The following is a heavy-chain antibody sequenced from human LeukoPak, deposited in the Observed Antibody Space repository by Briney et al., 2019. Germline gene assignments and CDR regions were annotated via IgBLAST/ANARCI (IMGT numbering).Heavy chain of an antibody. V-gene: IGHV3-21*01. CDR1: GFTFNNYN. J-gene: IGHJ6*04. CDR3: AELGITMIGGV. CDR2: ITSSGTYI. D-gene: IGHD3-10*02. Sequence: GGSLRLSCATSGFTFNNYNMNWVRQAPGRALEWVSSITSSGTYIFYADSVKGRFTISRDNAKNSLYLQMNSLRAEDTAVYYCAELGITMIGGVWGKGTTVTISS.